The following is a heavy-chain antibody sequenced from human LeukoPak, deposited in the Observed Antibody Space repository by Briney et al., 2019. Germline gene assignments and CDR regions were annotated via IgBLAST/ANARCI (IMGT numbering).Heavy chain of an antibody. CDR2: ISAYNGNT. Sequence: ASVKVSCKASGYTFTSYGISWVRQAPGQGLEWMGWISAYNGNTNYAQKLQGRVTMTTDTSTSTAYMELRSLRSDDTAVDYCARRTTVTTENDYGGQGTLVTVSS. D-gene: IGHD4-17*01. V-gene: IGHV1-18*01. CDR1: GYTFTSYG. CDR3: ARRTTVTTENDY. J-gene: IGHJ4*02.